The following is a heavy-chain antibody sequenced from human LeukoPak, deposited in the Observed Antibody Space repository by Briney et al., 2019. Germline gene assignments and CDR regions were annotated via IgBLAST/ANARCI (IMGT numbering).Heavy chain of an antibody. CDR2: ISSSSSYT. D-gene: IGHD4-17*01. Sequence: GGSLRLSCAASGFTFSSYAMSWIRQAPGKGLEWVSYISSSSSYTNYADSVKGRFTISRDNAKNPLYLQMNSLRAEDTAVYYCAKARLRNDAFDIWGQGTRVTVSS. V-gene: IGHV3-11*03. J-gene: IGHJ3*02. CDR1: GFTFSSYA. CDR3: AKARLRNDAFDI.